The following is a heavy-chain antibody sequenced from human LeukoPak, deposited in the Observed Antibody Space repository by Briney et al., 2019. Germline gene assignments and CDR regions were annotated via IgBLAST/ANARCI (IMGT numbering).Heavy chain of an antibody. J-gene: IGHJ5*02. CDR1: GYTFTGYY. V-gene: IGHV1-2*02. CDR3: ARGRRPIAAAGTGNWFGP. D-gene: IGHD6-13*01. CDR2: INPNSGGT. Sequence: ASVKVSCKASGYTFTGYYMHWVRQAPGQGLEWMGWINPNSGGTNYAQKFQGRVTMTRDTSISTAYMELSRLRSDDTAVYYCARGRRPIAAAGTGNWFGPWGQGTLVTVSS.